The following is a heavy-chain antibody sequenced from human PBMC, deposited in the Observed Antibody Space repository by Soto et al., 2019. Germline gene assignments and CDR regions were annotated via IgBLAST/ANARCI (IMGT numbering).Heavy chain of an antibody. D-gene: IGHD6-19*01. J-gene: IGHJ5*02. CDR3: ARPGAVRENWFDP. Sequence: QLQLQESGPGLVKPSETLSLTCTVSGGSISSSSYYWGWIRQPPGKGLEWIGSIYYSGSTYYNPSLKSRVTISVDTSKNRFSLKLSSVTAADTAVYYCARPGAVRENWFDPWGQGTLVTVSS. CDR2: IYYSGST. CDR1: GGSISSSSYY. V-gene: IGHV4-39*01.